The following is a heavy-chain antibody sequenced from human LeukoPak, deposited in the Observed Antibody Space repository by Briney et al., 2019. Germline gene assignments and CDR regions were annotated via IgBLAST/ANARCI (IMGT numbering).Heavy chain of an antibody. CDR3: AKGARTATRAFDI. D-gene: IGHD4-17*01. J-gene: IGHJ3*02. Sequence: SETLSLTCAVYGGSFSGYYWSWIRQPPGKGLEWIGEVNHSGSTNYNPSLKSRVTISVDTSKNQFSLKLSSVTAADTAVYYCAKGARTATRAFDIWGQGTMVTVSS. V-gene: IGHV4-34*01. CDR1: GGSFSGYY. CDR2: VNHSGST.